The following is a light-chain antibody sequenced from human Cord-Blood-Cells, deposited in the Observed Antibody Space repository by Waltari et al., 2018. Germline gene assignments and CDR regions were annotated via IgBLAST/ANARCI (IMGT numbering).Light chain of an antibody. V-gene: IGLV2-14*01. J-gene: IGLJ1*01. Sequence: QSALTQPASVSGSPGQSITISCPGTSCHVGGYNSVSRYQQHTGKAPTLIIYEVSKRPQGVSNRFSCSNSCNTASLTISGLHAEDEADYYCSSYTSSSTPYVFGTGTKVTVL. CDR2: EVS. CDR3: SSYTSSSTPYV. CDR1: SCHVGGYNS.